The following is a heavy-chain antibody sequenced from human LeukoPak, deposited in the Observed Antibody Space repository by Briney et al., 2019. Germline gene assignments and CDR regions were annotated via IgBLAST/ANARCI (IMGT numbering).Heavy chain of an antibody. CDR1: GGSISSYY. CDR2: SYYSGST. Sequence: SETLSLTCSVSGGSISSYYWSWIRQPPGKGLEYIGYSYYSGSTDYNPSLKSRVTISVDTSNQFSLLLTSVTAADTAVYYCARQSIAARRAFDIWGQGTMVTVSS. D-gene: IGHD6-6*01. V-gene: IGHV4-59*08. CDR3: ARQSIAARRAFDI. J-gene: IGHJ3*02.